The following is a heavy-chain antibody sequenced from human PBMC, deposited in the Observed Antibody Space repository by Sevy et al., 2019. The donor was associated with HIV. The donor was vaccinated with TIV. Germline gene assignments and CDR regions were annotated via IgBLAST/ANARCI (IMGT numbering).Heavy chain of an antibody. Sequence: ASVKVSCKASGYTFTSYGISWVRQAPGQGLEWMGWISAYNGNTNYPQKLQGRVTMTTDTSTSTAYMELRSLRSDDTAVYYCARGWFRHDILTGYYKLGAFDIWGQGTMVTVSS. CDR3: ARGWFRHDILTGYYKLGAFDI. V-gene: IGHV1-18*04. J-gene: IGHJ3*02. CDR1: GYTFTSYG. CDR2: ISAYNGNT. D-gene: IGHD3-9*01.